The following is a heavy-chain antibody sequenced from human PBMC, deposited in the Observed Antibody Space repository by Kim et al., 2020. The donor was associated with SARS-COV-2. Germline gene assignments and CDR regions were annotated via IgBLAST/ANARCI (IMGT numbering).Heavy chain of an antibody. J-gene: IGHJ4*02. CDR3: ARGNYYDSSGYRYYFDY. D-gene: IGHD3-22*01. V-gene: IGHV3-30*07. Sequence: VKGRFPISRDNSKNTLYLQMNSLRAEDTAVYYCARGNYYDSSGYRYYFDYWGQGTLVTVSS.